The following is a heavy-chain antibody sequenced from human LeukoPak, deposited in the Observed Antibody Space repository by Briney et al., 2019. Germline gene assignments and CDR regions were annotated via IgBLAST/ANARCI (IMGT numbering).Heavy chain of an antibody. CDR1: GGSISSGGYS. V-gene: IGHV4-30-2*01. CDR3: ARDLAVAGTGWFDP. J-gene: IGHJ5*02. CDR2: IYHSGST. D-gene: IGHD6-19*01. Sequence: KASETLSLTCAVSGGSISSGGYSWSWIRQPPGKGLEWIGYIYHSGSTYYNPSLKSRVTISVDRSKNQFSLKLSSVTAADTAVYYCARDLAVAGTGWFDPWGQGTLVTVSS.